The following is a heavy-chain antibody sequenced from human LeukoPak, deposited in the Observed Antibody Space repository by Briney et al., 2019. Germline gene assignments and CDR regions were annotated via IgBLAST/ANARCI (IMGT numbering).Heavy chain of an antibody. CDR1: GFTFSSYS. V-gene: IGHV3-21*01. Sequence: GGSLRLSCAASGFTFSSYSMNWVRQAPGKGLEWVSSISSSSSYIYYADSVKGRFTISRDDAKNSLYLQMNSLRAEDTAVYYCARDFSLVLSSGCSYLYYGMDVWGQGTTVTVSS. D-gene: IGHD3-22*01. CDR2: ISSSSSYI. J-gene: IGHJ6*02. CDR3: ARDFSLVLSSGCSYLYYGMDV.